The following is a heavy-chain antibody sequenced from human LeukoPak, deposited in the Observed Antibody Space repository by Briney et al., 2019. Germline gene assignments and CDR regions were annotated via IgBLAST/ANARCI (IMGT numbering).Heavy chain of an antibody. CDR2: IYADGST. D-gene: IGHD6-19*01. J-gene: IGHJ4*02. Sequence: GGSLRLSCAASGFTVSNNFMGWVRQAPGKGLEWVSGIYADGSTYYADSVKGRFTLSRHNSENTLSLEMNSLRPEDTALYYCAIESSVSGWFIYWGQGTLVTVSS. V-gene: IGHV3-53*04. CDR1: GFTVSNNF. CDR3: AIESSVSGWFIY.